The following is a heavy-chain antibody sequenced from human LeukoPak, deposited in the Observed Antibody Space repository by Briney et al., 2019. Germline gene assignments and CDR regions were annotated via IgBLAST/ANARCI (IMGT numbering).Heavy chain of an antibody. CDR2: ISYSGST. D-gene: IGHD1-26*01. Sequence: PSETLFLTCTVSGGSISRYYWSWIRQPPGKGLEWIGYISYSGSTNYNPSLKSRVTISVDTSKNQFSLKLNSVTATDTAVYYCARHSGSYYDNYDYWGQGTLVTVSS. V-gene: IGHV4-59*08. CDR3: ARHSGSYYDNYDY. CDR1: GGSISRYY. J-gene: IGHJ4*02.